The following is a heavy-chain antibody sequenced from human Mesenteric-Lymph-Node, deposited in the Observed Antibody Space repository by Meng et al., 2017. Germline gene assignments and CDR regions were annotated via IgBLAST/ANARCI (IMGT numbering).Heavy chain of an antibody. D-gene: IGHD5-18*01. V-gene: IGHV4-59*06. CDR1: GGSISSYY. CDR2: IYYSGST. Sequence: SETLSLTCTVSGGSISSYYWSWIRQPPGKGLEWIGYIYYSGSTYYNPSLKSLVTISVDTSKNQFSLKLSSVTAADTAVYYCARRRGYSYGYRGYFDLWGRGTLVTVSS. CDR3: ARRRGYSYGYRGYFDL. J-gene: IGHJ2*01.